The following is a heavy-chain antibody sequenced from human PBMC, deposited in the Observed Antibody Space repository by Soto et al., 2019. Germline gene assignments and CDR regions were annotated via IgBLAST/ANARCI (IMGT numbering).Heavy chain of an antibody. CDR1: GGTFSSYA. CDR3: ARGRGDRSGYYPRHLAFDI. D-gene: IGHD3-22*01. J-gene: IGHJ3*02. Sequence: QVQLVQSGAEVKKPGSSVKVSCKASGGTFSSYAISWVRQAPGQGLEWMGGIIPIFGTANYAQKFQDRVTITATDYASTAYMELRSLRYEDTAVYYCARGRGDRSGYYPRHLAFDIWGQGTMVTDSS. V-gene: IGHV1-69*01. CDR2: IIPIFGTA.